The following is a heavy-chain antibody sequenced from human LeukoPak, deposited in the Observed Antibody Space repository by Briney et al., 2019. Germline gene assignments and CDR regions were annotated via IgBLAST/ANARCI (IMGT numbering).Heavy chain of an antibody. Sequence: SETLSLTCAVYGGSFSGYYWSWIRQPPGKGLEWIGEINHSGSTNYNPSLKSRVTISVDTSKNQFSLKLSSVTAADTAVYYCARVRRDYYDSSGYYVGGYYYYYMDVWGKGTTVTVSS. CDR2: INHSGST. V-gene: IGHV4-34*01. D-gene: IGHD3-22*01. J-gene: IGHJ6*03. CDR3: ARVRRDYYDSSGYYVGGYYYYYMDV. CDR1: GGSFSGYY.